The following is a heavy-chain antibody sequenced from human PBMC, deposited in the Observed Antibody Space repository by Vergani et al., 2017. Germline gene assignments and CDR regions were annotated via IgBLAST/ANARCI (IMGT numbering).Heavy chain of an antibody. D-gene: IGHD4-11*01. CDR2: IDHTGRP. CDR1: GGSFTSYH. CDR3: ARVNTETNGHLYYSYYMDV. J-gene: IGHJ6*03. Sequence: QVQLQQWGGGLLKPSETLSLTCVVNGGSFTSYHWTWIRQSPGEGLEWVGDIDHTGRPDYNPSLKSRLTMSVDKSRNKFSLTLNSVTATDTAIYFCARVNTETNGHLYYSYYMDVWGQGTAVTVS. V-gene: IGHV4-34*01.